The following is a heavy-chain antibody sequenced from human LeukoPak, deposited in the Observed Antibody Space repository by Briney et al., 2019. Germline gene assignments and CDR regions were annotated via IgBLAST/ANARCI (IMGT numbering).Heavy chain of an antibody. D-gene: IGHD6-19*01. J-gene: IGHJ4*02. CDR1: GYTFTGYY. Sequence: GASVKVSCKASGYTFTGYYMHWVRQAPGQGLEWMGRINPNSGGTNYAQKFQGRVTMTRDTSISTAYMELSRLRSDDMAVYYCARDLAVSTFDYWGQGTLVTVSS. V-gene: IGHV1-2*06. CDR3: ARDLAVSTFDY. CDR2: INPNSGGT.